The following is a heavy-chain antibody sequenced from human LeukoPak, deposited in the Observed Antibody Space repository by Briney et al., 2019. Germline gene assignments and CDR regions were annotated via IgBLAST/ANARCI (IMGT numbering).Heavy chain of an antibody. CDR3: ARDSDTGGYYNGFDF. D-gene: IGHD3-22*01. Sequence: SETLSLTCTVSDYSISSSSYYWVWLRQTPGKGLEWIGSISSSGNTYYNPSVKSRVTISIDKSKNKFFLILRSVAAEDTAVYYCARDSDTGGYYNGFDFWGQGALLIVSS. CDR2: ISSSGNT. CDR1: DYSISSSSYY. J-gene: IGHJ4*02. V-gene: IGHV4-39*07.